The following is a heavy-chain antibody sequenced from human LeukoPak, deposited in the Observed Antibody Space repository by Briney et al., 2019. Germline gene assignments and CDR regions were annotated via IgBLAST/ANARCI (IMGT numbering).Heavy chain of an antibody. CDR3: ARGGDYADAFDY. V-gene: IGHV3-53*01. CDR2: IYSGGST. CDR1: GFTFSSYA. Sequence: GGSLRLSCAASGFTFSSYAMSWVRQAPGKGLEWVSVIYSGGSTYYADSVKGRFTISRDNSKNTLYLQMNSLRAEDTAVYYCARGGDYADAFDYWGQGTLVTVSS. D-gene: IGHD4-17*01. J-gene: IGHJ4*02.